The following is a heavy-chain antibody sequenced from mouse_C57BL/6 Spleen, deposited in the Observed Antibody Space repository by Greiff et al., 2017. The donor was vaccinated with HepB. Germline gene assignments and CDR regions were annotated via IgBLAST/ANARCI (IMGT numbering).Heavy chain of an antibody. CDR2: INPSSGYT. D-gene: IGHD2-1*01. CDR3: PCGNYEGYFDV. V-gene: IGHV1-7*01. Sequence: QVQLQQSGAELAKPGASVKLSCKASGYTFTSYWMHWVKQRPGQGLEWIGYINPSSGYTKYNQKFKDKATLTADESSSTAYMQLSSLTYEDSAVYYCPCGNYEGYFDVWGTGTTVTVSS. CDR1: GYTFTSYW. J-gene: IGHJ1*03.